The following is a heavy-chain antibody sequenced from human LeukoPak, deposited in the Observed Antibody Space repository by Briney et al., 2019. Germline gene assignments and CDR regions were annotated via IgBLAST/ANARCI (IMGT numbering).Heavy chain of an antibody. V-gene: IGHV1-69*04. Sequence: SVKVSCKASGGTLSSYALNWVRQAPGQGREWIGRIIPIFAIVNYAQNFQGRVTITADKSTNTASMELSSLRFEDTAFYYCARADSSGYSLDENFDYSGQGTLVTVSS. D-gene: IGHD3-22*01. CDR3: ARADSSGYSLDENFDY. CDR2: IIPIFAIV. J-gene: IGHJ4*02. CDR1: GGTLSSYA.